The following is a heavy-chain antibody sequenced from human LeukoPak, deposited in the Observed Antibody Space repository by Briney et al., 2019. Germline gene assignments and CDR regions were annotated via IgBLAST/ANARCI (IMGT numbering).Heavy chain of an antibody. Sequence: PSETLSLTCTVSGGSISSGDYYWSWIRQPPGKGLEWIGYIYYSGSTYYNPSLKSRVTISVDTSKNQFSLKLSSVTAADTAVYYCARSAYDSSGYYEEPPCFDYWGQGTLVTVSS. CDR2: IYYSGST. V-gene: IGHV4-30-4*08. J-gene: IGHJ4*02. CDR3: ARSAYDSSGYYEEPPCFDY. D-gene: IGHD3-22*01. CDR1: GGSISSGDYY.